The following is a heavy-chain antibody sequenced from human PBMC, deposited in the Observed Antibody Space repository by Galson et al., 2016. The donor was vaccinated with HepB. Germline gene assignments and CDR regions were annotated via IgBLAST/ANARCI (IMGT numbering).Heavy chain of an antibody. J-gene: IGHJ6*04. D-gene: IGHD5-18*01. CDR3: ARDGGYSLVINHDSTDV. Sequence: ETLSLTCTVSGGSISPYSWGWIRQPAGKGLEWIGHISPSGNTNYNPSLKSRVAMSIDTSKNQFSLRLTSVTAADTAVYYCARDGGYSLVINHDSTDVWGKGTTVTVSS. CDR1: GGSISPYS. CDR2: ISPSGNT. V-gene: IGHV4-4*07.